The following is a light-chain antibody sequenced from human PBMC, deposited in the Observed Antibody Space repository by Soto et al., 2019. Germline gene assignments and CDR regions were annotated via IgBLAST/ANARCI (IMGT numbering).Light chain of an antibody. Sequence: DIQMTKSPSTLSASVGDRVTITCRVSQSISSWLAWYQQKPGKAPKLLIYDASSLESGVPSRFSGSGSGTEFTLTISSLQPDDFATYYCQQYNSYSPWTFGQGTKVDI. CDR1: QSISSW. CDR3: QQYNSYSPWT. J-gene: IGKJ1*01. V-gene: IGKV1-5*01. CDR2: DAS.